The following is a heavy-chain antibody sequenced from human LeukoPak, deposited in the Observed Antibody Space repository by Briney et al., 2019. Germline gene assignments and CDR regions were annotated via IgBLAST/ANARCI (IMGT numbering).Heavy chain of an antibody. D-gene: IGHD3-10*01. CDR2: INPNSGGT. Sequence: ASVKVSCKASGYTFTSYYMHWVRQAPGQGLEWMGWINPNSGGTNYAQKFQGRVTMTRDTSISTAYMELSRLRSDDTAVYYCAREAVDGSGTNYYYMDVWGKGTTVTVSS. J-gene: IGHJ6*03. V-gene: IGHV1-2*02. CDR3: AREAVDGSGTNYYYMDV. CDR1: GYTFTSYY.